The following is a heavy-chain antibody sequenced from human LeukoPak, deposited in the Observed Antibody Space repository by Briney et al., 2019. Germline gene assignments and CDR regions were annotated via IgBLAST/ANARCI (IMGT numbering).Heavy chain of an antibody. CDR1: GGSISSGGYY. V-gene: IGHV4-31*03. Sequence: SQTLSLTCTVSGGSISSGGYYWSWIRQHPGQGLEWIGYIYYSGSSYYNPSLKSRVTISVDTSKNQFSLKLSSVTAADTAVYYCARAFQGWLQDFDYWGQGTLVTVSS. CDR3: ARAFQGWLQDFDY. J-gene: IGHJ4*02. D-gene: IGHD5-24*01. CDR2: IYYSGSS.